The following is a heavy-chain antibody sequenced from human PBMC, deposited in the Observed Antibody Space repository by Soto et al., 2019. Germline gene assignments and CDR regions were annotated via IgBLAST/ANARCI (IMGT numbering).Heavy chain of an antibody. J-gene: IGHJ4*02. CDR3: ARAYDSSGINFDY. Sequence: SETLSLTCTVSGGSISSGDYYWSWIRQPPGKGLEWIGYIYYSGSTYYNPSLKSRVTISVDTSKNQFPLKLSSVTAADTAVYYCARAYDSSGINFDYWGQGTLVTVSS. CDR1: GGSISSGDYY. D-gene: IGHD3-22*01. V-gene: IGHV4-30-4*01. CDR2: IYYSGST.